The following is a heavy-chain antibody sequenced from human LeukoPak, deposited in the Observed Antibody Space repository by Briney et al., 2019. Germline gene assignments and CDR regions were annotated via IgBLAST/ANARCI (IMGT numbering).Heavy chain of an antibody. J-gene: IGHJ4*02. CDR3: ARDNFVDY. CDR2: ISYDGSNK. V-gene: IGHV3-30*03. D-gene: IGHD1-20*01. Sequence: GGSLRLSCVASGFSFSSYGMLWVRQAPGKGLEWVAVISYDGSNKYYADSVKGRFTISRDNSKNTLYLQMISLRAEDTAVYYCARDNFVDYWGQGILVTVSS. CDR1: GFSFSSYG.